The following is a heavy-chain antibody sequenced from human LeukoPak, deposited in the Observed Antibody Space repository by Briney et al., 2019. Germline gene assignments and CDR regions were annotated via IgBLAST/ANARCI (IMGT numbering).Heavy chain of an antibody. CDR2: IYTSGST. Sequence: SETLSLTCTVSGGSISSYYWSWIRQPAGKGLEWIGRIYTSGSTNYNPSLKSRVTMSVDTSKNQFTLKLSSVTAADTAVYYCASISTTNYYYMDVWGKGTTVTVSS. J-gene: IGHJ6*03. D-gene: IGHD4-17*01. V-gene: IGHV4-4*07. CDR1: GGSISSYY. CDR3: ASISTTNYYYMDV.